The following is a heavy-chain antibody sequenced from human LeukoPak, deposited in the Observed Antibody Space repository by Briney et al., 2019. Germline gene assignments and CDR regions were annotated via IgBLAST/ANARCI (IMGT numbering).Heavy chain of an antibody. J-gene: IGHJ3*02. Sequence: GGSLRLSCAASGFTFSSYSMNWVRQAPGKGLEWVSSISSSSYIYYADSVKGRFTISRDNAKNSLYLQMNSLRAEDTAVYYCARDLYSSGWSVAFDIWGQGTIVTVSS. V-gene: IGHV3-21*01. CDR2: ISSSSYI. D-gene: IGHD6-19*01. CDR3: ARDLYSSGWSVAFDI. CDR1: GFTFSSYS.